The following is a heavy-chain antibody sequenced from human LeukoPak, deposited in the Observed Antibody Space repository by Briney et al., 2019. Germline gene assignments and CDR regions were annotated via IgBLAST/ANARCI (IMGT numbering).Heavy chain of an antibody. V-gene: IGHV3-23*01. J-gene: IGHJ6*03. D-gene: IGHD3-10*01. CDR2: ISGSGGRT. Sequence: GGSLRLSCAASGFTFSSYAMSWVRQAPGKGLEWVSSISGSGGRTYHADSVKGRFTISRDNSKNTLYLQMNSLRAEDTAVYYCAGHRNVMVREVTTYYYYYYMDVWGKGTTVTISS. CDR1: GFTFSSYA. CDR3: AGHRNVMVREVTTYYYYYYMDV.